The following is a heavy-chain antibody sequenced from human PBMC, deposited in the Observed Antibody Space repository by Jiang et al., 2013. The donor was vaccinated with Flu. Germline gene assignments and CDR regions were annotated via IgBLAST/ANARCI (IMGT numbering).Heavy chain of an antibody. Sequence: SQTLSLTCAISGDSVSSNSAAWNWIRQSPSRGLEWLGRTYYRSKWYNDYAVSVKSRITINPDTSKNQFSLQLNSVTPEDTAVYYCAREEDNNQSKYRTRVYYFDYWGQGTLVTVSS. J-gene: IGHJ4*02. CDR3: AREEDNNQSKYRTRVYYFDY. CDR1: GDSVSSNSAA. V-gene: IGHV6-1*01. D-gene: IGHD2/OR15-2a*01. CDR2: TYYRSKWYN.